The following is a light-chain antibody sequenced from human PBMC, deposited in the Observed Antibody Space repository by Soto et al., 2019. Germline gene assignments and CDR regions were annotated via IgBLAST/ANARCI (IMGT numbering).Light chain of an antibody. Sequence: EIVLTQSPGTLSLPPGERATLSCRASQSVSSTYLAWYQQKPGQAPRLLISDASSRATGIPDRFSGSGSGTDFTLTIRRLEPEDSATYYCQQYSTSPSTFGKGTKVEIK. V-gene: IGKV3-20*01. J-gene: IGKJ1*01. CDR3: QQYSTSPST. CDR1: QSVSSTY. CDR2: DAS.